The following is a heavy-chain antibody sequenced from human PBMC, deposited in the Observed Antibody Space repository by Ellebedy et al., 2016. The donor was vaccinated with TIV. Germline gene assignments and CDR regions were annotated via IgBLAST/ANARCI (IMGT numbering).Heavy chain of an antibody. D-gene: IGHD6-13*01. CDR2: ISWNGGSI. V-gene: IGHV3-43D*03. J-gene: IGHJ4*02. Sequence: GESLKISCAASGFNFADSAMHWVRQAPGRGLEWVSLISWNGGSIYYADSVKGRFTISRDNSKSSRYLQMNSLGVEDTAVYYCAKGPGAAVGKGYLDYWGQGTLVTVSS. CDR1: GFNFADSA. CDR3: AKGPGAAVGKGYLDY.